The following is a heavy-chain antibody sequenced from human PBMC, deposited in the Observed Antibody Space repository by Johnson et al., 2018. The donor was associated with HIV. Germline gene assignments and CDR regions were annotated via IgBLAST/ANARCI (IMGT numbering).Heavy chain of an antibody. Sequence: VQLVESGGGLVQPGGSLRLSCAASGFTFSSYWMSWVRQAPGKGLEWVANIKHDGSEKYYVDSVKGRFTISRDNAKNSLYLQMNSLRAEDTAVYYCARVQSLRWELRDGDAFDIWGQGTMVTVSS. J-gene: IGHJ3*02. CDR3: ARVQSLRWELRDGDAFDI. CDR2: IKHDGSEK. D-gene: IGHD1-26*01. V-gene: IGHV3-7*01. CDR1: GFTFSSYW.